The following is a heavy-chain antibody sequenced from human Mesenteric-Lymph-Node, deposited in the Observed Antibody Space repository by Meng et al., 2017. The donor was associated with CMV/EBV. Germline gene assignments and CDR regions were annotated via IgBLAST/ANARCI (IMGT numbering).Heavy chain of an antibody. CDR2: IYSGGST. Sequence: GGSLRLSCAASGFGFSNYGMHWVRQAPGKGLEWVSVIYSGGSTYYADSVKGRFSISRDNSKNTLYLQINSLRAEDTAVYYCARDNPNWGFDGGFDYWGQGTLVTVSS. D-gene: IGHD7-27*01. CDR1: GFGFSNYG. CDR3: ARDNPNWGFDGGFDY. V-gene: IGHV3-NL1*01. J-gene: IGHJ4*02.